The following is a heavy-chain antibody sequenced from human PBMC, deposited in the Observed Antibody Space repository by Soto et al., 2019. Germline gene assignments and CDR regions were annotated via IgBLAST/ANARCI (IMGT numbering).Heavy chain of an antibody. V-gene: IGHV1-46*01. Sequence: ASVKVSCKASGYTFTSYYMHWVRQAPGQGLEWMGIINPSGGNTNYAQKLQGRVTMTTDTSTSTAYMEMRSLGSDDTAVYYCARDSRGYCSSTSCFNWFDPWGQGTLVTVSS. CDR1: GYTFTSYY. D-gene: IGHD2-2*01. CDR2: INPSGGNT. J-gene: IGHJ5*02. CDR3: ARDSRGYCSSTSCFNWFDP.